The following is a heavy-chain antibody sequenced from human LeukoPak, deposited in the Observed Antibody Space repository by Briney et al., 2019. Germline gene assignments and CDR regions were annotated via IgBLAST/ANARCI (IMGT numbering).Heavy chain of an antibody. D-gene: IGHD3-22*01. CDR2: INSDGSST. CDR3: ARDYYDSSGYFTPQLDY. J-gene: IGHJ4*02. Sequence: GGSLRLSCAASGFTFSSYGMHWVRQAPGKGLVWVSRINSDGSSTSYADSVKGRFTISRDNAKNTLYLQMNSLRAEDTAVYYCARDYYDSSGYFTPQLDYWGQGTLVTVSS. CDR1: GFTFSSYG. V-gene: IGHV3-74*01.